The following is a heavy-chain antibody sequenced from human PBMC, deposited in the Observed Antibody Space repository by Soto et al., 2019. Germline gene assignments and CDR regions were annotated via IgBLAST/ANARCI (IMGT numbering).Heavy chain of an antibody. CDR1: GYTFTGYY. CDR3: ARDESNYDILTGYYLAPYFGH. D-gene: IGHD3-9*01. CDR2: INPNSGGT. Sequence: ASVKVSCKASGYTFTGYYMHWVRQAPGQGLEWMGWINPNSGGTNYAQKFQGWVTMTRDTSISTAYMELSRLRSDDTAVYYCARDESNYDILTGYYLAPYFGHSDQGTLVTVST. J-gene: IGHJ4*02. V-gene: IGHV1-2*04.